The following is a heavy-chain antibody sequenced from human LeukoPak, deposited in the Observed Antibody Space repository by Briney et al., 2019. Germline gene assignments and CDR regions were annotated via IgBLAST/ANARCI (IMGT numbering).Heavy chain of an antibody. CDR1: GFTLSSYE. Sequence: GSLRLSFSTSGFTLSSYEMNLVRQASGKGLELVGRIKSKTDGGTTDYAAPVKGRFTISRDDSKNTLYLQMNSLKTEDTAVYYCTTGSASYYGMDVWGQGTTVTVSS. CDR3: TTGSASYYGMDV. V-gene: IGHV3-15*01. J-gene: IGHJ6*02. CDR2: IKSKTDGGTT.